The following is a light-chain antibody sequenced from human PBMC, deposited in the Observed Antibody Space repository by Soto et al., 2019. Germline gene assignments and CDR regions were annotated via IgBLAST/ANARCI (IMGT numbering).Light chain of an antibody. CDR3: QQYSTSVRK. CDR2: GAS. J-gene: IGKJ1*01. Sequence: EIVLTQSPGTLSLSPGERATLSCRASQSVDSNYLAWYQQKPGQAPRLLIYGASSRATGIPDRFSGSGSGTDFTLTISSLEPQDLEVYYCQQYSTSVRKFGQGTKVDI. V-gene: IGKV3-20*01. CDR1: QSVDSNY.